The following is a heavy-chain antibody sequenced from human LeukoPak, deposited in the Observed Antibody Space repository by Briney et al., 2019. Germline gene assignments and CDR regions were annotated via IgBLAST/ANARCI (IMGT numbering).Heavy chain of an antibody. D-gene: IGHD3-3*02. CDR1: GFNFSRYW. CDR3: ANPSIADDYFDY. CDR2: IKQDGSEK. Sequence: PGGSLRLSCAASGFNFSRYWMSWVRQAQGKGLEWVANIKQDGSEKYYVDSVKGRFTIYRDNDKNSLYLKMNSLRAEDTAVYYCANPSIADDYFDYWGQGTLVTVSS. J-gene: IGHJ4*02. V-gene: IGHV3-7*03.